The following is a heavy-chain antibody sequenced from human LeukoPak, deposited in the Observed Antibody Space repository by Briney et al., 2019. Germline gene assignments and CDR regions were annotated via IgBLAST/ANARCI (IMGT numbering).Heavy chain of an antibody. V-gene: IGHV4-39*01. CDR2: MYYSGSA. D-gene: IGHD3-9*01. CDR1: GGSISSSSYY. J-gene: IGHJ4*02. Sequence: PSETLSLTCTVSGGSISSSSYYWGWIRQPPGKGLEWIGSMYYSGSAYYNPSLKSRVTISVDTSKNQFSLKLSSVTAADTAVYYCARQYYHILTGPYYFDYWGQGTLVTVSS. CDR3: ARQYYHILTGPYYFDY.